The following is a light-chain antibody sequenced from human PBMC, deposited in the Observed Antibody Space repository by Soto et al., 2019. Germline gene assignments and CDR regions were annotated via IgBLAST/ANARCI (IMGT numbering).Light chain of an antibody. Sequence: QSALTQPASVSGSPGQSITISCTGTSSDVGRYNLVSWYQQHPGKAPKLMIYEGSKRPSGVSNRFSGSKSGNTASLTISGLQAEYEADYYCCSYAGSSTGVFGGGTKLTVL. J-gene: IGLJ3*02. CDR1: SSDVGRYNL. CDR3: CSYAGSSTGV. CDR2: EGS. V-gene: IGLV2-23*01.